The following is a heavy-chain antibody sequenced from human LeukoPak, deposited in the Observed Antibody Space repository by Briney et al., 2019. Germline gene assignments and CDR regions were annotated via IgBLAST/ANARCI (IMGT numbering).Heavy chain of an antibody. V-gene: IGHV3-23*01. D-gene: IGHD3-16*02. CDR1: GFTFSSYA. CDR2: ISGSGGST. J-gene: IGHJ3*02. CDR3: AKHLRTSLAFGGVIVWPDAFDI. Sequence: GGSLRLSCAASGFTFSSYAMSWVRQAPGKGLEWVSAISGSGGSTYYADSVKGRFTISRDNSKNTLYLQMNSLRAEDTAVYYCAKHLRTSLAFGGVIVWPDAFDIWGQGTMVTVSS.